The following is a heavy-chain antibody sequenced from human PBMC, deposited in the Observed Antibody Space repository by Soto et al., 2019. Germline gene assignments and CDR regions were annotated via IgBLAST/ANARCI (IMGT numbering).Heavy chain of an antibody. CDR3: ARGGYSYYFDY. Sequence: QVQLQQWGAGLLKPSETLSLTCAVYGGSFSGYYWSWIRQPPGKGLEWIGEINHSGSTNYNPSLKSGVTISVDTSKNQFSLKLSSVTAADTAVYYCARGGYSYYFDYWGQGTLVTVSS. CDR1: GGSFSGYY. J-gene: IGHJ4*02. D-gene: IGHD5-18*01. CDR2: INHSGST. V-gene: IGHV4-34*01.